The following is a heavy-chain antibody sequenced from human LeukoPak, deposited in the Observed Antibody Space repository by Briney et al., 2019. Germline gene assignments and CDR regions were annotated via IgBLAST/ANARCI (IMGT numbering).Heavy chain of an antibody. CDR1: GFTFSNYN. CDR2: ISTTSTYI. J-gene: IGHJ4*02. D-gene: IGHD6-19*01. V-gene: IGHV3-21*04. CDR3: AKASRQGAVASPLDY. Sequence: TPGGSLRLSCAASGFTFSNYNMNWVRQPPGKGLEWVSSISTTSTYIYYADSVKGRFTISRDNSKDTVFLQMNSLRVEDTAVYYCAKASRQGAVASPLDYWGQGTLVTVSS.